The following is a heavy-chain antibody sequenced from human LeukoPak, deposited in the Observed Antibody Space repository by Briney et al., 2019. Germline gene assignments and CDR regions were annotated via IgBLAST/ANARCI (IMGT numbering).Heavy chain of an antibody. CDR2: ISNDGSYK. V-gene: IGHV3-30*18. CDR3: AKDSPSGFDY. CDR1: GFTFSHYG. J-gene: IGHJ4*02. D-gene: IGHD3-10*01. Sequence: PGRSLRLSCAASGFTFSHYGMHWVRQAPGKGLEWVAVISNDGSYKDYVNSVKGRFTISRDNSKNTQYLQMNSLTIEDTAVYYCAKDSPSGFDYWGQGILVTVSS.